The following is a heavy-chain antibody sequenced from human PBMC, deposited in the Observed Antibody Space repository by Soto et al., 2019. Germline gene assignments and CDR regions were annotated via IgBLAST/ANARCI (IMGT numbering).Heavy chain of an antibody. V-gene: IGHV3-30*18. Sequence: QVQLVESGGGVVQPGRSLRLSCAASGFTFSSYGMHWVRQAPGKGLEWVAVISYDGSNKYYADSVKGRFTISRDNSKNTLYLQMNSLIADDAAVYYWAKAHNYYESMAPFDYWGQGTLVTVSS. D-gene: IGHD3-22*01. J-gene: IGHJ4*02. CDR3: AKAHNYYESMAPFDY. CDR1: GFTFSSYG. CDR2: ISYDGSNK.